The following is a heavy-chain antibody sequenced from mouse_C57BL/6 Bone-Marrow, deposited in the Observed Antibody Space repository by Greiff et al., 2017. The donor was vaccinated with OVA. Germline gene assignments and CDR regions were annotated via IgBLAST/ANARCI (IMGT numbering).Heavy chain of an antibody. CDR2: IYPGSGNT. CDR1: GYTFTSYW. J-gene: IGHJ2*01. Sequence: VQLQHPGAELVKPGASVKLSCKASGYTFTSYWMHWVKQRPGQGLEWIGWIYPGSGNTKYNEKFKGKATLTADTSSSTAYMQLSSLTSEDSAVYYCARYQDYSNYRFDYWGQGTTLTVSS. CDR3: ARYQDYSNYRFDY. D-gene: IGHD2-5*01. V-gene: IGHV1-66*01.